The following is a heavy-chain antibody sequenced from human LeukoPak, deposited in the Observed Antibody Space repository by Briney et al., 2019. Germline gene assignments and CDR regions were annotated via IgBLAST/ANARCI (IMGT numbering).Heavy chain of an antibody. CDR1: GGAITGYY. D-gene: IGHD5-18*01. Sequence: PSETLSLTCTVSGGAITGYYWSWIRQPPGKGLEWIGYIYYSGSTNHNPSLKSRVTMSVDTSKKQFSLKLSSVTAADTAVYYCARHEYSYGSYYFDYWGQGTLVTVSS. J-gene: IGHJ4*02. CDR2: IYYSGST. CDR3: ARHEYSYGSYYFDY. V-gene: IGHV4-59*08.